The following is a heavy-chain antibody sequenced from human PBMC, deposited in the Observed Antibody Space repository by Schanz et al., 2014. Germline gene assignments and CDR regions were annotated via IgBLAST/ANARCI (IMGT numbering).Heavy chain of an antibody. CDR2: ISFGSTAI. D-gene: IGHD3-10*01. J-gene: IGHJ5*02. CDR1: GFTFSSSS. V-gene: IGHV3-48*01. Sequence: EMQLVQSGGALVQPGGSMRLSCEGSGFTFSSSSLNWVRQAPGKGLEWIAFISFGSTAIYYADSVKGRFNVTRDNAKNSLYLQMTTMTAEDTAVYFCARGGIQLDLWGQGVLVNDSS. CDR3: ARGGIQLDL.